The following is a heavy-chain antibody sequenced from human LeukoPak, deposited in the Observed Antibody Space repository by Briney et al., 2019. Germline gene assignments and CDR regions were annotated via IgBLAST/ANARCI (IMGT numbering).Heavy chain of an antibody. J-gene: IGHJ4*02. CDR1: GFTFTSYW. CDR2: IKQDGSEK. Sequence: GGSLRLSCAASGFTFTSYWMSWVRQAPGKGLEWVANIKQDGSEKYYVDSVKGRFTISRDDAKNSLYLQMNSLRDEDTAVYYCVRGAFHPYCWGQGTLVTVSS. CDR3: VRGAFHPYC. V-gene: IGHV3-7*04.